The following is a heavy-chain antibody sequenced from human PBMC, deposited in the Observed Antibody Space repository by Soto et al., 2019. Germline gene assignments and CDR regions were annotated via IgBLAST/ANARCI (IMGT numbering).Heavy chain of an antibody. V-gene: IGHV4-30-4*01. J-gene: IGHJ3*01. CDR3: VRDLAHGYTGNV. CDR2: IYDSGIT. CDR1: GAIVTSGENY. D-gene: IGHD5-18*01. Sequence: PSETLSLTCSVSGAIVTSGENYWSWVRQAPGKGLEWIGYIYDSGITSYNPSLKSRISLSLERPDNEVSLKLHSVTAADTAVYFCVRDLAHGYTGNVWGVGALVPVSS.